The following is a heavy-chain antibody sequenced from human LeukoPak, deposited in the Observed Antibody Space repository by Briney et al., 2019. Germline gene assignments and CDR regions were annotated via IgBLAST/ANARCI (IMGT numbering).Heavy chain of an antibody. D-gene: IGHD6-13*01. Sequence: GGSLRLSCAASGFTFSIYSMNWVRQAPGKALGWVSYISSSSDTIYYADSVKGRITISRDNAKNSLYLQMNSLRAKDTAVYYCASSIVAAGTSPFDYWGQGTLVTVSS. CDR1: GFTFSIYS. CDR3: ASSIVAAGTSPFDY. CDR2: ISSSSDTI. J-gene: IGHJ4*02. V-gene: IGHV3-48*04.